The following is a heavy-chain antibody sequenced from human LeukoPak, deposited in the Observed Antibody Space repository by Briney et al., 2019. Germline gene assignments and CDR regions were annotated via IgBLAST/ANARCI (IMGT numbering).Heavy chain of an antibody. Sequence: GGSLRLSCIASGFIFSNYWMSWVRQAPGKGLEWVANIKPDGSEKFYVDSVKGRFTISRDNAESSLHLQMNSLRAEDTSVYFCTRTMGVTLFDNWGQGTLVTVSS. V-gene: IGHV3-7*01. J-gene: IGHJ4*02. D-gene: IGHD1-26*01. CDR1: GFIFSNYW. CDR3: TRTMGVTLFDN. CDR2: IKPDGSEK.